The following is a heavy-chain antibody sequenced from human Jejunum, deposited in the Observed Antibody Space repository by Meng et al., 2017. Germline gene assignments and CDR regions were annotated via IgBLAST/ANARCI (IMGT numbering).Heavy chain of an antibody. CDR3: ARAIRERYFDS. Sequence: VTPSVSLAPTFPGSGSSTTPPCSGTGLRQPPEKDREWIGEVWPSGATSYNPSLSSRITISIDTSNNQFSLEVAFLTAADTAVYYCARAIRERYFDSWGQGTLVTVSS. D-gene: IGHD1-14*01. CDR2: VWPSGAT. V-gene: IGHV4-4*02. CDR1: GSSTTPPCS. J-gene: IGHJ4*02.